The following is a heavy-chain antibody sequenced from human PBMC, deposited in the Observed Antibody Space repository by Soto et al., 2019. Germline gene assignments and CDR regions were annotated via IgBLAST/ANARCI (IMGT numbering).Heavy chain of an antibody. CDR3: AHRQYSSSWYWFDP. Sequence: QITLKESGPTLVKPTQPLTLTCTFSGFSLSTSGVVVGWIRQPPGKALEWLALIYWNDDKRYSPSLKSRLTNSKDTSKNQVVHTKPNMHPVDTATDYCAHRQYSSSWYWFDPWGQGTLVTVSS. D-gene: IGHD6-13*01. CDR2: IYWNDDK. V-gene: IGHV2-5*01. J-gene: IGHJ5*02. CDR1: GFSLSTSGVV.